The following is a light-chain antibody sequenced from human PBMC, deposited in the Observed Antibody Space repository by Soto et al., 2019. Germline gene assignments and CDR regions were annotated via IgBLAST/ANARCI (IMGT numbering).Light chain of an antibody. J-gene: IGLJ2*01. V-gene: IGLV2-14*03. Sequence: QSALTQPASVSGSPGQSITISCAGTSSDVGGYNYVSWYQHHPGKAPTLMIYDVSNRPSGVSNRFSGSKSGSTASLTISGLQAEDEADYWCSSYTSSSTLVVFGGGTKLTVL. CDR2: DVS. CDR3: SSYTSSSTLVV. CDR1: SSDVGGYNY.